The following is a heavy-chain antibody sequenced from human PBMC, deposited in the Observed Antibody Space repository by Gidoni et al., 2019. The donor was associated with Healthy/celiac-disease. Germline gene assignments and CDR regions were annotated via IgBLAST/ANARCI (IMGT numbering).Heavy chain of an antibody. V-gene: IGHV3-9*01. J-gene: IGHJ6*02. CDR2: ISWNSGSI. Sequence: EVQLVESGGGLVQPGRSLRLSCAASGFPFDDYAMHWVRQAPGKGLEWVSGISWNSGSIGYADSVKGRFTISRDNAKNSLYLQMNSLRAEDTALYYCAKDMYGSGSYVDVWGQGTTVTVSS. D-gene: IGHD3-10*01. CDR3: AKDMYGSGSYVDV. CDR1: GFPFDDYA.